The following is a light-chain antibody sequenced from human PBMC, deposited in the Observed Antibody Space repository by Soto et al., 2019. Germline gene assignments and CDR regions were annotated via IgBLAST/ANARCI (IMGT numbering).Light chain of an antibody. CDR2: GSS. CDR1: RSVSAAF. J-gene: IGKJ1*01. CDR3: QQYGDSPPT. Sequence: EIVLTQSPGTLSLSPGERATLSCRASRSVSAAFLAWYHHIPGQAPKLLIHGSSTRATGVPDRFSGSGSGTDFSLTISRLEPEDFAVYFCQQYGDSPPTFGQGTKVEIK. V-gene: IGKV3-20*01.